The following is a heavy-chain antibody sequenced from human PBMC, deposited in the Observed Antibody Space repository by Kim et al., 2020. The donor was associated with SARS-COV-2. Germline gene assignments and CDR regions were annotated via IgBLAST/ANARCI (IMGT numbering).Heavy chain of an antibody. V-gene: IGHV1-46*01. Sequence: QKFQGRVNMTRDTSTSTVYMELSSLRSEDTAVYYCARDPSDYGLPGMDVWGQGTTVTVSS. D-gene: IGHD4-17*01. J-gene: IGHJ6*02. CDR3: ARDPSDYGLPGMDV.